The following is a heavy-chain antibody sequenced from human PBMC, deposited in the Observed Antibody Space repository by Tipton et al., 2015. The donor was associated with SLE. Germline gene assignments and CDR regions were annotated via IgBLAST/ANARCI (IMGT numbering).Heavy chain of an antibody. CDR1: GFTFSSYA. D-gene: IGHD3-3*01. V-gene: IGHV3-23*01. J-gene: IGHJ4*02. CDR2: ISGSGGST. CDR3: AKGPGDYDFWSGSGFDY. Sequence: SLRLSCAASGFTFSSYAMSWVRQAPGKGLEWVPAISGSGGSTYYADSVKGRFTISRDNSKNTLYLQMNSLRAEDTAVYYCAKGPGDYDFWSGSGFDYWGQGTLVTVSS.